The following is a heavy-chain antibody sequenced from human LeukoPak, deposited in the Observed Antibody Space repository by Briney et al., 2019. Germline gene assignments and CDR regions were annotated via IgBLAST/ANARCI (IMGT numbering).Heavy chain of an antibody. V-gene: IGHV1-46*02. CDR1: GYTFNCYY. D-gene: IGHD4-17*01. CDR2: INPSGGST. Sequence: ASVKVSCKASGYTFNCYYMHWVRQAPGQGLEWMGIINPSGGSTSYAQKFQGRATMTRDMSTSTVYMELSSLRSEDTAVYYCARGGPNYGDYGPNFDYWGQGTLVTVSS. J-gene: IGHJ4*02. CDR3: ARGGPNYGDYGPNFDY.